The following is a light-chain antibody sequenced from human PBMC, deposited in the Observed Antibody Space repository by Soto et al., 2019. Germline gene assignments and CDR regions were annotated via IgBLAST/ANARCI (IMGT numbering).Light chain of an antibody. CDR2: TAS. V-gene: IGKV1-12*01. J-gene: IGKJ1*01. CDR3: QQSHSFPWT. Sequence: DIQMTQSPSSVSAXVXDXVTITCRASQGISSWLAWYQQKPGRAPQLLMYTASTLNNGVPSRFSGSGSVTDFNLTISNLQPDDFATYFCQQSHSFPWTFGLGTKVEIK. CDR1: QGISSW.